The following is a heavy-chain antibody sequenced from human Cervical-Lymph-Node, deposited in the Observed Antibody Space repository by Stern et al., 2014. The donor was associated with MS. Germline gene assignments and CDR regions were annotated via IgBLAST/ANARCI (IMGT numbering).Heavy chain of an antibody. CDR1: DYTFKAYG. D-gene: IGHD2-2*01. J-gene: IGHJ6*02. V-gene: IGHV1-18*01. CDR2: INAYNGNT. CDR3: ARQPRTEFAYGMDV. Sequence: VQLLESGAEVKRPGASVKVSCKASDYTFKAYGISWVRQAPGQGLEWMGWINAYNGNTNYAQQLQGRVTMSTDISTSTAYMELRSLTSDDTAVYYCARQPRTEFAYGMDVWGQGTTVIVSS.